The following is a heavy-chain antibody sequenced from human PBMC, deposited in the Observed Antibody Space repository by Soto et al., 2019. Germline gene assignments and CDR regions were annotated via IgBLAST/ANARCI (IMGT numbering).Heavy chain of an antibody. D-gene: IGHD6-13*01. J-gene: IGHJ4*02. CDR2: IYYSGNA. CDR3: ARHKDTSSRYLLPDF. V-gene: IGHV4-39*01. Sequence: SETLSLTCTVSGGSISSGNYYWGWVRQPPGKWLEWIGSIYYSGNAYYNPSLKSRVAVSVDTSKNQFSLKVTSVTATDTAVYYCARHKDTSSRYLLPDFWGQGTLVTVSS. CDR1: GGSISSGNYY.